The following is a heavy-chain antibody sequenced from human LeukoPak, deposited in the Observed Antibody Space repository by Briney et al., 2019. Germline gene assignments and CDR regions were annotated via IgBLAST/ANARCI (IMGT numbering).Heavy chain of an antibody. V-gene: IGHV1-8*01. CDR1: GDTFTSYD. J-gene: IGHJ6*02. CDR2: MNPNSGNT. Sequence: ASVKVSCKASGDTFTSYDINWVRQAPGQGLEWMGWMNPNSGNTGYAQKIQGRVTMTRETSISTAYMELRSLRSEDTAVYYCARGYYYGIDVWGQGTTVTVSS. CDR3: ARGYYYGIDV.